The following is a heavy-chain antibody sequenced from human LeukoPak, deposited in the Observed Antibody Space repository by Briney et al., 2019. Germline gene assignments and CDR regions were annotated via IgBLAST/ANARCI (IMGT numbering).Heavy chain of an antibody. J-gene: IGHJ4*02. CDR2: ISGSGGST. D-gene: IGHD4-17*01. V-gene: IGHV3-23*01. Sequence: GGSLRLSCAASGFTFSSYGMSWVRQAPGKGLEWVSAISGSGGSTYYADSVKGRFTISRDNSKNTLYLQMNSLRAEDTAVYYCARDAPGRNYGDYRELDYWGQGTLVTVSS. CDR1: GFTFSSYG. CDR3: ARDAPGRNYGDYRELDY.